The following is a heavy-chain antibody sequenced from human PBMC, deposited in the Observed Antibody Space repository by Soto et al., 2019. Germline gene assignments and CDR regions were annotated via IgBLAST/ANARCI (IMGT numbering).Heavy chain of an antibody. J-gene: IGHJ3*02. D-gene: IGHD3-22*01. V-gene: IGHV1-18*01. CDR3: ARTTLYYDSSGFDAFDI. Sequence: VKVSCKASGYTFTSYGISWVRQAPGQGLEWMGWISAYNGNTNYAQKLQGRVTMTTDTSTSTAYMELRSLRSDDTAVYYCARTTLYYDSSGFDAFDIWGQGTMITVSS. CDR2: ISAYNGNT. CDR1: GYTFTSYG.